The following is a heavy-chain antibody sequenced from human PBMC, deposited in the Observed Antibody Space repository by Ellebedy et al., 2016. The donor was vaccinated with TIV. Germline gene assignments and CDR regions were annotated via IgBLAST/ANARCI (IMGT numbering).Heavy chain of an antibody. D-gene: IGHD6-25*01. Sequence: AASVKVSCKASGYTFSDYYIEWVRQAPGQGLEWMGIINPSGGTTTCAQKLQGRVTMTRDPSTSTVYMELTSLRSEETAMYYWARDTGRIAAAGLDFWGQGTLVTVSS. J-gene: IGHJ4*02. CDR3: ARDTGRIAAAGLDF. V-gene: IGHV1-46*04. CDR2: INPSGGTT. CDR1: GYTFSDYY.